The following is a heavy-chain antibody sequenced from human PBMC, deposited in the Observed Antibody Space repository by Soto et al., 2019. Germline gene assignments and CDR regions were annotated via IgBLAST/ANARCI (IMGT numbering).Heavy chain of an antibody. CDR1: GYTFTSYG. CDR2: ISAYNGNT. D-gene: IGHD6-13*01. V-gene: IGHV1-18*01. Sequence: ASVKVSCKASGYTFTSYGISWVRQAPGQGLEWMGWISAYNGNTNYAQKLQGRVTMTTDTSTSTAYMELRSLRSDDTAVYYCARDAKGIAAAGTGEYWGQGTLVTVSS. J-gene: IGHJ4*02. CDR3: ARDAKGIAAAGTGEY.